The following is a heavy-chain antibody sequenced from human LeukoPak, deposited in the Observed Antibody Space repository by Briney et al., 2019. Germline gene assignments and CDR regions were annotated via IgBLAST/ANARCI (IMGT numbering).Heavy chain of an antibody. V-gene: IGHV4-59*01. D-gene: IGHD2-21*01. CDR1: GGSLSSYY. Sequence: KPSETLSLNRTVSGGSLSSYYWGWIRQPPGKGPEWIGYIYYSGSTNYNPSLKSRVTISVDTSKNQFSLKLSSVTAADTAVYYCARDPQGDDAFDIWGQGTMVTVSS. CDR3: ARDPQGDDAFDI. CDR2: IYYSGST. J-gene: IGHJ3*02.